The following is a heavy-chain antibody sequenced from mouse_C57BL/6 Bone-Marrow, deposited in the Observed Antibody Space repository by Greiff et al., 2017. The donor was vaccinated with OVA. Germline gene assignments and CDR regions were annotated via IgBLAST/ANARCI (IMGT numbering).Heavy chain of an antibody. CDR1: GYAFTNYL. CDR2: INPGSGGT. J-gene: IGHJ4*01. V-gene: IGHV1-54*01. Sequence: QVHVKQSGAELVRPGTSVKVSCKASGYAFTNYLIEWVKQRPGQGLEWIGVINPGSGGTNYNEKFKGKATLTADKSSSTAYMQLSSLTSEDSAVYFCARDYDYSYAMDYWGQGTSVTVSS. CDR3: ARDYDYSYAMDY. D-gene: IGHD2-4*01.